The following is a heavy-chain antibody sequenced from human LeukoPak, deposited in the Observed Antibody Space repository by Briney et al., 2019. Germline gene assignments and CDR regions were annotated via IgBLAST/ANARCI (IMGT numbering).Heavy chain of an antibody. CDR2: ISYSGST. CDR1: GGSISSGGYS. D-gene: IGHD6-13*01. Sequence: SETLSLTCAVSGGSISSGGYSWSWIRQPPGKGLEWIGSISYSGSTYYNPSLKSRVTISVDTSKNQFSLKLSSVTAADTAVYYCARQGGSSSSSWSYWGQGTLVTVSS. J-gene: IGHJ4*02. V-gene: IGHV4-39*01. CDR3: ARQGGSSSSSWSY.